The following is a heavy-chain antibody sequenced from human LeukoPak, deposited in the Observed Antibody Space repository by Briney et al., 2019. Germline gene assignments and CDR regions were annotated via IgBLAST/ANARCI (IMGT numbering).Heavy chain of an antibody. CDR2: ISGSGSST. D-gene: IGHD3-22*01. Sequence: QAGVSLRLSYAASGFTFRSYAMSWVRQAPGKGLEWVSAISGSGSSTYYADSVKGRFTISRDNSKNTLYVQVNSLGTEDTAAYYCAKGSYYDSSGSFYFDYWGQGTLVTVSS. CDR1: GFTFRSYA. J-gene: IGHJ4*02. V-gene: IGHV3-23*01. CDR3: AKGSYYDSSGSFYFDY.